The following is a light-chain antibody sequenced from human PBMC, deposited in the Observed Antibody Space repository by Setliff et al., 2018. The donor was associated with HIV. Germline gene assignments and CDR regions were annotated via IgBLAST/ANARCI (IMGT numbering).Light chain of an antibody. CDR1: SSDIGTYKL. Sequence: QSVLAQPASVSGSPGQSISISCTGTSSDIGTYKLVSWYQQHPGKAPRLMIYEVTKRPSGVSNRFSGSKSGNTASLTISGLQSEDDADYYCCSYAGSNTSVFGTGTKVTVL. V-gene: IGLV2-23*02. J-gene: IGLJ1*01. CDR3: CSYAGSNTSV. CDR2: EVT.